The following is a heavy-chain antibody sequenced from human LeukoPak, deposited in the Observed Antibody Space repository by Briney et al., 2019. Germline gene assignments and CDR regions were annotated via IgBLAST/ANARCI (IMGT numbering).Heavy chain of an antibody. Sequence: HPGGSLRLSCAASGFTFSSSWMHWVRQAPGKGLVWVSRIKSDGSSTVYADFVKGRFTISRDNIKNTLFLQMNSLRAEDTAVYYCASSLAYCGGDCHAAFDYWGQGTLVTVSS. V-gene: IGHV3-74*01. CDR3: ASSLAYCGGDCHAAFDY. CDR2: IKSDGSST. D-gene: IGHD2-21*02. J-gene: IGHJ4*02. CDR1: GFTFSSSW.